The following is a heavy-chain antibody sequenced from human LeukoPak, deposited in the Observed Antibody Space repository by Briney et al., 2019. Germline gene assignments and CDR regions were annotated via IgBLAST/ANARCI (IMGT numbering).Heavy chain of an antibody. D-gene: IGHD1-1*01. CDR3: ARDPPTLPTKNELDY. V-gene: IGHV1-18*01. CDR1: GGTFSSYA. Sequence: GASVKVSCKASGGTFSSYAISWVRQAPGQGLEWMGWISAYNGNTNYAQKLQGRVTMTTDTSTSTAYMELRSLRSDDTAVYYCARDPPTLPTKNELDYWGQGTLVTVSS. CDR2: ISAYNGNT. J-gene: IGHJ4*02.